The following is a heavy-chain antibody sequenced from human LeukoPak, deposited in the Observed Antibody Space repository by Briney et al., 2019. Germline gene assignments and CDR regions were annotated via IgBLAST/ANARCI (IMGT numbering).Heavy chain of an antibody. V-gene: IGHV4-59*08. Sequence: SETLSLTCTVSGGSISSYYWSWIRQPPGKGLEWIGYIYYSGSTNYNPSLKSRVTISVDTSKNQFSLKLSSVTAADTAVYYCARHVFYGGNSRAFDIWGQGTMVTVSS. CDR1: GGSISSYY. D-gene: IGHD4-23*01. J-gene: IGHJ3*02. CDR2: IYYSGST. CDR3: ARHVFYGGNSRAFDI.